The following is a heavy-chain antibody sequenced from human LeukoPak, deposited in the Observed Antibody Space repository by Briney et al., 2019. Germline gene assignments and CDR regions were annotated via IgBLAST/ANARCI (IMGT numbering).Heavy chain of an antibody. Sequence: PGGSLRLSCAASGFTFSCYAMSWVRQAPGEGLEWVSAISGSGGSAYYADSVKGRFTISRDNSKNTLYLQMNSLRAEDTAVYYCAKDRRLAVAGTFDPWGQGTLVTVSS. J-gene: IGHJ5*02. CDR3: AKDRRLAVAGTFDP. CDR1: GFTFSCYA. D-gene: IGHD6-19*01. V-gene: IGHV3-23*01. CDR2: ISGSGGSA.